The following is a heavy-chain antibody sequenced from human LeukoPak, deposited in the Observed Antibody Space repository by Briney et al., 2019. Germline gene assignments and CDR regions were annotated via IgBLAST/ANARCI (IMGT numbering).Heavy chain of an antibody. D-gene: IGHD2-21*02. V-gene: IGHV3-21*01. CDR3: ASLCGGDCYSGETFDY. J-gene: IGHJ4*02. CDR1: GFTFSRYN. CDR2: ITSSSIYK. Sequence: PGGSLRLSCATSGFTFSRYNMNWVRQAPGKGLEWVSSITSSSIYKYYADSMKGRFTISRDNAKNSLYLQMDSLRAEDAAVYYCASLCGGDCYSGETFDYWGQGTLVTVSS.